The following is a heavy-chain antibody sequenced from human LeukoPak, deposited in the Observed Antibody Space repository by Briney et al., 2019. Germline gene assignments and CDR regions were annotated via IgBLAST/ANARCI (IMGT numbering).Heavy chain of an antibody. Sequence: GSLRLSCEGSGFTFSNYWMSWVRQAPGKGLEWVANIKTDGSEKYYVDSVKGRFTISRDNAKNSLYLQMNSLRAEDTAVYYCARGVRDTFDPDYWGQGTLVTVSS. CDR2: IKTDGSEK. CDR1: GFTFSNYW. V-gene: IGHV3-7*01. CDR3: ARGVRDTFDPDY. D-gene: IGHD3-16*01. J-gene: IGHJ4*02.